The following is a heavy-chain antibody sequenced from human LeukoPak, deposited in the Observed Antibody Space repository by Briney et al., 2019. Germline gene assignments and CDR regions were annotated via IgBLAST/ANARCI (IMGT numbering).Heavy chain of an antibody. CDR2: ISANNGNA. D-gene: IGHD3-22*01. J-gene: IGHJ4*02. Sequence: ASVKVSCKASGYSFTGYYIHWVRQAPGQGLEWMGWISANNGNANYAQKLQDRVTMTRDTSTSTAYMELRSLRSDDTAVYYCARDVSHRLFYDSSGYYILFDYWGQGTLVTVSS. CDR1: GYSFTGYY. CDR3: ARDVSHRLFYDSSGYYILFDY. V-gene: IGHV1-18*04.